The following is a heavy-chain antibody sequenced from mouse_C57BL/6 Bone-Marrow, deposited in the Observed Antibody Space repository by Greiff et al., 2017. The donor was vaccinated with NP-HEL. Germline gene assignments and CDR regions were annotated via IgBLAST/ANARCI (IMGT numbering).Heavy chain of an antibody. CDR3: AREGDYGNYGD. J-gene: IGHJ1*03. V-gene: IGHV1-63*01. CDR2: IYPGGGYT. Sequence: QVQLQQSGAELVRPGTSVKMSCKASGYTFTNYWIGWAKQRPGHGLEWIGDIYPGGGYTNYNEKFKGKATLTADKSSSTAYMQFSSLTSEDSAIYYCAREGDYGNYGDWGTGTTVTVSS. D-gene: IGHD2-1*01. CDR1: GYTFTNYW.